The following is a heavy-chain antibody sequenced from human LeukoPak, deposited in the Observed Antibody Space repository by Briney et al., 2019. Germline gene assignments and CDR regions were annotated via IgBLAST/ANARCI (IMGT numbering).Heavy chain of an antibody. Sequence: KASETLSLTCTVSGGSISSYYWTWIRQPAGKGLEWIGRIYTTSGSTNYNPSLKSRVLISMDTSKNHISLRLNSVTAADTAVYYCARVEAQWVASHWFDPWGQGAQVTVSS. D-gene: IGHD6-19*01. V-gene: IGHV4-4*07. CDR3: ARVEAQWVASHWFDP. J-gene: IGHJ5*02. CDR1: GGSISSYY. CDR2: IYTTSGST.